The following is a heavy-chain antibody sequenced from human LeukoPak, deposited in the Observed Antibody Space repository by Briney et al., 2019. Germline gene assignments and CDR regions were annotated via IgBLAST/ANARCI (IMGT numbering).Heavy chain of an antibody. CDR2: IKQDGSEK. J-gene: IGHJ3*02. CDR1: GFTFSSYW. Sequence: GGSLRLSCAASGFTFSSYWMSWVRQAPGKGLEWVANIKQDGSEKYYVDSVKGRFTISRDNAKNSLYLQMNSLRAEDTAVYYCARRGVGSCLYAFDIWGQGTMVTVSS. CDR3: ARRGVGSCLYAFDI. V-gene: IGHV3-7*01. D-gene: IGHD1-26*01.